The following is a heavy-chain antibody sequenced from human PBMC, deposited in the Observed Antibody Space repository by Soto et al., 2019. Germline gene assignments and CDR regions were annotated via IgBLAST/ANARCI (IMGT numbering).Heavy chain of an antibody. D-gene: IGHD5-12*01. V-gene: IGHV4-59*01. Sequence: SETLSLTCTVSGGSINNYYWSWIRQPPGKGLEWIGYIYYSGGTNYNPTLKSRATISVDTSKNQFSLKLSSVTAADTAVYYCARTERWLQDRFDYWGQGTLVTVSS. CDR3: ARTERWLQDRFDY. J-gene: IGHJ4*02. CDR1: GGSINNYY. CDR2: IYYSGGT.